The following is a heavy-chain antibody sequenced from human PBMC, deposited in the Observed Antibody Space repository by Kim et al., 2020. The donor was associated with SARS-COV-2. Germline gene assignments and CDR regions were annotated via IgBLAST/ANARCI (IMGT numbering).Heavy chain of an antibody. CDR2: INHSGNT. Sequence: SETLSLTCAVYGGSFNNYYWSWIRQPPGKGLEWIGEINHSGNTNFNPSLESRVTISVDTSKNQFSLTLSSVTAADTAVYYCARADYKLLWFGPTLAFDIWGQGTMVAVSS. V-gene: IGHV4-34*01. CDR1: GGSFNNYY. J-gene: IGHJ3*02. CDR3: ARADYKLLWFGPTLAFDI. D-gene: IGHD3-10*01.